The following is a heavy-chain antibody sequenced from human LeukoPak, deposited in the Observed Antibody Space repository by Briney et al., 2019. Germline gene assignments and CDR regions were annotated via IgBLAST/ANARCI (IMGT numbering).Heavy chain of an antibody. CDR1: GGSISCYY. Sequence: SETLSLTCTVSGGSISCYYWSWIRQPPGKGLEYIGYINYSGSTDYNPSLRSRATISVDTSKNQFSLKLSSVTAADTAVYYCARHHSGSYSYFDYWGQGTLVTVSS. CDR2: INYSGST. D-gene: IGHD1-26*01. V-gene: IGHV4-59*08. J-gene: IGHJ4*02. CDR3: ARHHSGSYSYFDY.